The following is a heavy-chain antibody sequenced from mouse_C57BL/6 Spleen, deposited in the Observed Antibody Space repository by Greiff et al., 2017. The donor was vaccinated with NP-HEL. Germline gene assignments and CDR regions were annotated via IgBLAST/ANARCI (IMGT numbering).Heavy chain of an antibody. CDR1: GYSITSGYD. V-gene: IGHV3-1*01. Sequence: EVKLMESGPGMVKPSQSLSLTCTVTGYSITSGYDWHWIRHLPGNKLEWMGYISYSGSINYNPSLKSRISITHDTSKNHFFLKLNSVTTEDTATYYCARDLGGYWYFDVWGTGTTVTVSS. CDR3: ARDLGGYWYFDV. D-gene: IGHD1-1*02. J-gene: IGHJ1*03. CDR2: ISYSGSI.